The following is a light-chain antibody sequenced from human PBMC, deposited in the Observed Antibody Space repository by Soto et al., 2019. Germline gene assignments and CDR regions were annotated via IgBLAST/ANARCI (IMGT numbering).Light chain of an antibody. CDR2: GVS. J-gene: IGKJ4*01. CDR3: QQYDRIPGFT. Sequence: TQSPGTLSLSPGERATLSXXXXQSFRSNYLAWYQQSPGHAPRLLIYGVSSRASGIPDRFSGSVSGTDFTLTISRLEPEDSAVYYCQQYDRIPGFTFGGGTKVEI. CDR1: QSFRSNY. V-gene: IGKV3-20*01.